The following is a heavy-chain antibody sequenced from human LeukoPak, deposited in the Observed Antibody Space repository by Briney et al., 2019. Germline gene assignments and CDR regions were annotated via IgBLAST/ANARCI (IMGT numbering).Heavy chain of an antibody. D-gene: IGHD2-2*01. Sequence: ASVKVSCKASGYTFTGYYMHWVRQAPGHGLEWMGWINPNSGGTNYAQKFQGRVTMTRDTSISTAYMELSRLRSDDTAVYYCARVTIDHCSSTSCYAGMGDYWGQGTLVTVSS. J-gene: IGHJ4*02. CDR2: INPNSGGT. CDR1: GYTFTGYY. V-gene: IGHV1-2*02. CDR3: ARVTIDHCSSTSCYAGMGDY.